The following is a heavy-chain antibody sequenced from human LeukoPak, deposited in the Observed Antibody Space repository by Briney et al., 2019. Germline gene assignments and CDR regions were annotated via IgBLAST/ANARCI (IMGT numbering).Heavy chain of an antibody. V-gene: IGHV4-59*11. J-gene: IGHJ5*02. CDR2: IYYRGSN. CDR1: GGSLSSQY. CDR3: ARDIISEYSKSHSHFDP. D-gene: IGHD5-18*01. Sequence: SETLSLTCTVSGGSLSSQYWSWIWQPPGKGLEWIGYIYYRGSNSYNPSLKSRVTISVDTSKNQFSLRLNSGTAADTAVYYCARDIISEYSKSHSHFDPWGQGTLVTVSS.